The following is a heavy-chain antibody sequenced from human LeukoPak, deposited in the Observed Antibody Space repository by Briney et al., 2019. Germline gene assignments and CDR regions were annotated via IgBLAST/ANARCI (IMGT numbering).Heavy chain of an antibody. Sequence: SETLSLTCAAYGGSFKDNYWSWIRQPPGKGLEWIGEINHSGTTNYNPSLKSRVTMSLDTSKNQLSLKLNSVTAADTAVYYCARVPLRFLEPFDNWGQGTLVTVSS. V-gene: IGHV4-34*01. CDR2: INHSGTT. J-gene: IGHJ4*02. D-gene: IGHD3-3*01. CDR3: ARVPLRFLEPFDN. CDR1: GGSFKDNY.